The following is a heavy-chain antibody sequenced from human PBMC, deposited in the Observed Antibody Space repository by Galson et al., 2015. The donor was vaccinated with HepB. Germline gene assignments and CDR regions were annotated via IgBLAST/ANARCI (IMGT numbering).Heavy chain of an antibody. J-gene: IGHJ4*02. CDR2: IWYHGRDQ. D-gene: IGHD3-22*01. CDR1: GFTFSSCG. Sequence: SLRLSCAASGFTFSSCGIHWVRQAPGKGLEWVSVIWYHGRDQYYADSVTGRFTVSRDQSKNTVYLQMNSLRAEDTGLYFCARDGDTSGHYGIFDYWGQGALVTVSS. V-gene: IGHV3-33*01. CDR3: ARDGDTSGHYGIFDY.